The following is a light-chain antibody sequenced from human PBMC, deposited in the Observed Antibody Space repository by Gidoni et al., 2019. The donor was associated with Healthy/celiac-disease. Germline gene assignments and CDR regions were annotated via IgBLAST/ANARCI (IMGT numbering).Light chain of an antibody. CDR3: QQYYSTPIT. V-gene: IGKV4-1*01. J-gene: IGKJ5*01. Sequence: DIVMTQSPDSLAVSLGERATINCKSSQSVLYSSNNKNYLAWYQQKPGQPPKLLISWASTRESGVPDRFSGSGSGTDLTLTISSLQAEDVAVYYCQQYYSTPITFGQGTRLEIK. CDR1: QSVLYSSNNKNY. CDR2: WAS.